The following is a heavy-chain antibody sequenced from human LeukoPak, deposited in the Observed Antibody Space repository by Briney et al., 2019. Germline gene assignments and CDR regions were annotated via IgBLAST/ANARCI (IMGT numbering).Heavy chain of an antibody. V-gene: IGHV3-15*01. J-gene: IGHJ3*02. D-gene: IGHD3-22*01. CDR1: GFTFSNAW. Sequence: GGSLRLSCAASGFTFSNAWMSWVRQAPGKGLEWVGRIKSKTDGGTTDHAAPVKGRFTISRDDSKNTLYLQMNSLKTEDTAVYYCTTGVYFDPFLAFDIWGQGTMVTVSS. CDR2: IKSKTDGGTT. CDR3: TTGVYFDPFLAFDI.